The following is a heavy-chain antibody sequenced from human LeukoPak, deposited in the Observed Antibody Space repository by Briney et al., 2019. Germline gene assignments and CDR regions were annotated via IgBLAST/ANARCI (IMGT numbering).Heavy chain of an antibody. CDR3: AKGVTPSY. D-gene: IGHD2-15*01. J-gene: IGHJ4*02. V-gene: IGHV3-23*03. CDR1: GFTFSSYA. Sequence: GGSLRLSCAASGFTFSSYAMSWVRQPPGKGLEWVSVIYSDRTTYYADSVKGRFTISRDNSKNTLFLQMNSLRVEDTAVYYCAKGVTPSYWGQGTLVTVSS. CDR2: IYSDRTT.